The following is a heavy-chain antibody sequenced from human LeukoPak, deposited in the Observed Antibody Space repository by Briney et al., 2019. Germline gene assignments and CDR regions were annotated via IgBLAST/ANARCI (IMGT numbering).Heavy chain of an antibody. CDR1: GFTFDDYA. J-gene: IGHJ4*02. CDR3: TKAVSSSWYIFDY. Sequence: GGSLRLSCAASGFTFDDYAMHWVRQAPGKGLEWVSAISGSGGSTYYADSVKGRFTISRDNSKNTLYLQMNSLRAEDTAVYYCTKAVSSSWYIFDYWGQGTLVTVSS. CDR2: ISGSGGST. V-gene: IGHV3-23*01. D-gene: IGHD6-13*01.